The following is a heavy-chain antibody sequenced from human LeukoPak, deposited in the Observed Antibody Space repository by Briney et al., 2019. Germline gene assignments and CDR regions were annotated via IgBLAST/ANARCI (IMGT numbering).Heavy chain of an antibody. J-gene: IGHJ6*02. CDR2: IGSFTGDI. D-gene: IGHD2-8*02. CDR3: ARDLHYWVAMDV. V-gene: IGHV3-21*01. Sequence: GGSLRLSCAASGFTFRSSSMSWVRQAPGKGLEWVAFIGSFTGDIFYADSVKGRFTISRDNAKDSVYLQMDSLRVDDTATYFCARDLHYWVAMDVWGQGTTVTVS. CDR1: GFTFRSSS.